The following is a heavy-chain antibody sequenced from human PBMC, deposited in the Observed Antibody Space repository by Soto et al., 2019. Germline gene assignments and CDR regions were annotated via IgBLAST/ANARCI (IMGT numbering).Heavy chain of an antibody. CDR3: ARGNYDILTGYYSSFDY. Sequence: ASVKVSCKASGYTFTGYYMHWARQAPGQGLEWMGWINPNSGGTNYAQKFQGWVTMTRDTSISTAYVELSRLRSDDTAVYYCARGNYDILTGYYSSFDYWGQGTLVTVSS. J-gene: IGHJ4*02. CDR1: GYTFTGYY. V-gene: IGHV1-2*04. CDR2: INPNSGGT. D-gene: IGHD3-9*01.